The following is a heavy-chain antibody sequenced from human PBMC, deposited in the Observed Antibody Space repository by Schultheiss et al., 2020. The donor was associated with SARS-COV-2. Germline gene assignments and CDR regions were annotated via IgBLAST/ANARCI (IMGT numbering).Heavy chain of an antibody. CDR3: ARVGADSGYYYMDV. Sequence: LRLSCTVSGGSISSGSYYWSWIRQPAGKGLEWIGRIYTSGSTNYNPSLKSRVTISVDTSKNQFSLKLSSVTAADTAVYYCARVGADSGYYYMDVWGKGTTVTVSS. CDR1: GGSISSGSYY. J-gene: IGHJ6*03. CDR2: IYTSGST. D-gene: IGHD1-26*01. V-gene: IGHV4-61*02.